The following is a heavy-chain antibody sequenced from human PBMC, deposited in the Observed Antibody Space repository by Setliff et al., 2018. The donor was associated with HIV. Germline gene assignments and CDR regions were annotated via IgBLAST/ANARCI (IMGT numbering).Heavy chain of an antibody. Sequence: ASETLSLTCTVSGGSISSGYYWAWIRQSPGKGLEWIGTIYHSGSTYYNPSLKSRVTISVDTSKNQFSLNLSSVTAADTAVYYCARSAYDSSGLPYWGQGTLVTVSS. CDR3: ARSAYDSSGLPY. CDR2: IYHSGST. CDR1: GGSISSGYY. J-gene: IGHJ4*02. V-gene: IGHV4-38-2*02. D-gene: IGHD3-22*01.